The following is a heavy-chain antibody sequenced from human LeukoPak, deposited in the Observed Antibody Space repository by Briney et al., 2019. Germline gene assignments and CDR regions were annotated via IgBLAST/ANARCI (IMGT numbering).Heavy chain of an antibody. CDR2: IYYSGST. J-gene: IGHJ5*02. Sequence: SETLSLTCTVSGGSISSGSYYWSWIRQPPGKGLEWIGYIYYSGSTNYNPSLKSRVTISVDTSKNQFSLKLSSVTAADTAVYYCARERRVRGVHSNWFDPWGQGTLVTVSS. CDR3: ARERRVRGVHSNWFDP. D-gene: IGHD3-10*01. CDR1: GGSISSGSYY. V-gene: IGHV4-61*01.